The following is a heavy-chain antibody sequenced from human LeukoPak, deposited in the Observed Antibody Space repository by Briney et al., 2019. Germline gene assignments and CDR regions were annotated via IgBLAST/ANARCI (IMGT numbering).Heavy chain of an antibody. CDR2: ISSSSSYI. D-gene: IGHD4-17*01. CDR3: ARDQETTTVTGGLFDY. J-gene: IGHJ4*02. CDR1: GFTFSSYS. V-gene: IGHV3-21*01. Sequence: PGGSLRLSCAASGFTFSSYSMNWVRQAPGKGLEWVSSISSSSSYIYYADSVKGRFTISRDNAKNSLYLQMNSLRAEDTAVYYCARDQETTTVTGGLFDYWGQGTLVTVSS.